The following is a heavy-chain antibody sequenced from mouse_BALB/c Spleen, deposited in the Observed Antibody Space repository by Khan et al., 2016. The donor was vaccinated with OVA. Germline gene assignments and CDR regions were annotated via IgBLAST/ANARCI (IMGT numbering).Heavy chain of an antibody. Sequence: EVELVESGGDLVKPGGSLKLSCAASGFTFSTYGMSWVRQTPDKRLEWVATISTGGSYTYYRDSVKGRFTISGDNSKNTLYLQMSSLKSEDTAMFYCARLAYYYDSEGFAYWGQGTLVTVSA. CDR1: GFTFSTYG. CDR3: ARLAYYYDSEGFAY. CDR2: ISTGGSYT. V-gene: IGHV5-6*01. D-gene: IGHD1-1*01. J-gene: IGHJ3*01.